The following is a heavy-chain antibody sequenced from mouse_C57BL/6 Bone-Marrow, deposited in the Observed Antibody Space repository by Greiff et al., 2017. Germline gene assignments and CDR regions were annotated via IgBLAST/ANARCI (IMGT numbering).Heavy chain of an antibody. D-gene: IGHD1-1*01. Sequence: QVQLQQPGAELVRPGSSVKLSCKASGYTFTSYWMHWVKQRPIQGLEWIGNIDPSDSETHYNQKFKDKATLTVDKSSSTAYMQLSSLTSEDSAVYYCARSYYGNYFDYGGQGTTLTVSA. J-gene: IGHJ2*01. CDR2: IDPSDSET. CDR3: ARSYYGNYFDY. V-gene: IGHV1-52*01. CDR1: GYTFTSYW.